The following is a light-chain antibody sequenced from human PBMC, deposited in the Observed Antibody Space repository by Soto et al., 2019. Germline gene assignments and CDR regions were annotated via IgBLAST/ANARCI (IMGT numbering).Light chain of an antibody. CDR3: QQYNNWPPIT. CDR2: GAS. V-gene: IGKV3-15*01. CDR1: QAMTSSA. Sequence: EIVLTQSPGTLSLSPGDTGTLSCRAGQAMTSSAIAWYQKKAGQPPRLLIYGASTRATGIPARFSGSGSGTEVTLTTSSLQPEDFAVYYCQQYNNWPPITFGQGTRLEIK. J-gene: IGKJ5*01.